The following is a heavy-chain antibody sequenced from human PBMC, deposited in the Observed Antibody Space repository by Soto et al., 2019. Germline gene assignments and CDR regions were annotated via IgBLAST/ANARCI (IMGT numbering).Heavy chain of an antibody. Sequence: SETLCFTCAFSVYSISSGYYWGWIRQPPGKGLEWIGSIYHSGSTYYNPSLKSRVTISVDTSKNQFSLKLSSVTAADTAVHYCARDLVGSGWFDYWGQGTMVTVSS. J-gene: IGHJ4*02. D-gene: IGHD6-19*01. CDR3: ARDLVGSGWFDY. CDR2: IYHSGST. CDR1: VYSISSGYY. V-gene: IGHV4-38-2*02.